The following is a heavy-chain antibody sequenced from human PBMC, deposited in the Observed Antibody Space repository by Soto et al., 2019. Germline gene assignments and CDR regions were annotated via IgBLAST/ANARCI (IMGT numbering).Heavy chain of an antibody. CDR1: GYTFTSYY. CDR2: INPSGGST. Sequence: ASVKVSCKASGYTFTSYYMHWVRQAPGQGLEWMGIINPSGGSTSYAQKFEDRVTMTTAISTNTVFLELRSLKSDDTAIYYCARDRLRGYDSSGFYSWGQGTMVTVSS. D-gene: IGHD3-22*01. CDR3: ARDRLRGYDSSGFYS. V-gene: IGHV1-46*01. J-gene: IGHJ4*02.